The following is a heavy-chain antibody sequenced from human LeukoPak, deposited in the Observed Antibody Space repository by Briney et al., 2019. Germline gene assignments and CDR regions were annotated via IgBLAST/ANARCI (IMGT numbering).Heavy chain of an antibody. CDR2: IYYSGRT. Sequence: PSETLSLPCTVSGGHHSSYYCIWIRESPGKGLEWIGYIYYSGRTNYNPSLKSRVTMSVDTSKNQFSLKLYSVTAADTAVYYCARDHLDDDGAFDIWGEGTMVTVSS. CDR1: GGHHSSYY. D-gene: IGHD2-2*03. V-gene: IGHV4-59*01. CDR3: ARDHLDDDGAFDI. J-gene: IGHJ3*02.